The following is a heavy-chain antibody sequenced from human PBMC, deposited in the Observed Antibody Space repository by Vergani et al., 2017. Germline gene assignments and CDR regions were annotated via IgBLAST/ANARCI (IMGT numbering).Heavy chain of an antibody. CDR2: VYFSGAT. Sequence: QLLLQESGPGLVKPSETLSLTCTVSGASINSRHYYWGWIRQPPGKGPAWIGSVYFSGATYYNPALKSRVTISADTSKNQFSLKLNSVTAADTAVYYCVRDYDIVTGYYSYYFDNWGQGILVTVSS. V-gene: IGHV4-39*02. J-gene: IGHJ4*02. D-gene: IGHD3-9*01. CDR3: VRDYDIVTGYYSYYFDN. CDR1: GASINSRHYY.